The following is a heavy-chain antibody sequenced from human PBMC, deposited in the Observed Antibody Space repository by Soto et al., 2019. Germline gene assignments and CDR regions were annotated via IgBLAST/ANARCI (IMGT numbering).Heavy chain of an antibody. J-gene: IGHJ6*02. V-gene: IGHV1-46*01. Sequence: AASVKVSCKASGYTFTSYYMHWVRQAPGQGLEWMGIINPSGGSTSYTQKFQGRVTMTRDTSTSTVYMELSSLRSEDTAVYYCARGGVIFGVVMPYGMDVWGQGTTVTVSS. CDR1: GYTFTSYY. CDR3: ARGGVIFGVVMPYGMDV. D-gene: IGHD3-3*01. CDR2: INPSGGST.